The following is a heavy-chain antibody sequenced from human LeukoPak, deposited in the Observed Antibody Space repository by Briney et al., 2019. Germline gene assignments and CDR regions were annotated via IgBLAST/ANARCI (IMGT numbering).Heavy chain of an antibody. V-gene: IGHV4-59*01. CDR1: GGSISTYY. D-gene: IGHD6-6*01. Sequence: SETLSLTCTVSGGSISTYYWNWIRQPPGKGLEWIGYIYHSGSTNYNPSLQSRVTISVDTSKNQFSLNLNSVTAADMAVYYCARGGAARLHFQNWGQGTLVTVSS. CDR2: IYHSGST. J-gene: IGHJ1*01. CDR3: ARGGAARLHFQN.